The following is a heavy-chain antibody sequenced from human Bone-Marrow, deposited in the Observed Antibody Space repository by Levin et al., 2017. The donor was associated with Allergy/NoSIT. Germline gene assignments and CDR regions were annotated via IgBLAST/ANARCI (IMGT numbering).Heavy chain of an antibody. CDR3: ARGSYVYTYYDFWSGYFAYMDV. J-gene: IGHJ6*03. V-gene: IGHV4-4*02. Sequence: KASETLSLTCAVSGGSISSSNWWSWVRQPPGKGLEWIGEIYHSGSTNYNPSLKSRVTISVDKSKNQFSLKLSSVTAADTAVYYCARGSYVYTYYDFWSGYFAYMDVWGKGTTVTVSS. CDR2: IYHSGST. CDR1: GGSISSSNW. D-gene: IGHD3-3*01.